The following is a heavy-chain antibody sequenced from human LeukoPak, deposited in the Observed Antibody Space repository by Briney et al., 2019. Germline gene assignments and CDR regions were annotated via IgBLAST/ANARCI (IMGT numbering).Heavy chain of an antibody. CDR3: ARSVDIVATIRGYYFDY. CDR2: ISSGSYI. Sequence: GGSLRLSCAASGFTFSSYSMNWVRQAPGKGLEWVSSISSGSYIYYADSVKGRFTISRDNAKNSLYLQMNSLRAEDTAVYYCARSVDIVATIRGYYFDYWGQGTLVTVSS. V-gene: IGHV3-21*01. D-gene: IGHD5-12*01. CDR1: GFTFSSYS. J-gene: IGHJ4*02.